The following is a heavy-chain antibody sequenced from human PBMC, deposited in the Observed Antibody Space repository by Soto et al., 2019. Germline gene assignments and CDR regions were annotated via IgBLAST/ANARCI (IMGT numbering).Heavy chain of an antibody. V-gene: IGHV3-23*01. Sequence: GGSLRLSCAAPGFTFSSYAMSWVRQAPGKGLEWVSAISGSGGSTYYADSVKGRFTISRDNSKNTLYLQMNSLRAEDTAVYYCAKDKGIAAAGTRFDYWGQGTLVTVSS. CDR1: GFTFSSYA. CDR3: AKDKGIAAAGTRFDY. J-gene: IGHJ4*02. CDR2: ISGSGGST. D-gene: IGHD6-13*01.